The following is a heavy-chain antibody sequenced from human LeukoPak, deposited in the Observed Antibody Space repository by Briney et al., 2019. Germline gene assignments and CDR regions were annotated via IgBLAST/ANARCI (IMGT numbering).Heavy chain of an antibody. D-gene: IGHD3-22*01. V-gene: IGHV3-49*04. CDR1: GFTFGDYA. CDR2: IRSKAYGGTT. CDR3: ALTYYYDSSGYYLPDY. Sequence: HSGGSLTLSCTACGFTFGDYAMIWVRQAPGKGVEGLGFIRSKAYGGTTEYAASVKGRFAISRDDSKSIAYLQMNSLKTEDTAVYYCALTYYYDSSGYYLPDYWGQGTLVTVSS. J-gene: IGHJ4*02.